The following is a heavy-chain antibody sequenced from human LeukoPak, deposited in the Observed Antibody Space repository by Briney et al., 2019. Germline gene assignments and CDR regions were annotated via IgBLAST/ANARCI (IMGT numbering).Heavy chain of an antibody. CDR1: GFTFSSYS. CDR2: ISSSSSYI. J-gene: IGHJ4*02. V-gene: IGHV3-21*01. CDR3: ASELMDSSSSYTPY. Sequence: PGGSLRLSXAASGFTFSSYSMNWVRQAPGKGLEWVSSISSSSSYIYYADSVKGRFTISRDNAKNSLYLQMNSLRAEDTAVYYCASELMDSSSSYTPYWGQGTLVTVSS. D-gene: IGHD6-6*01.